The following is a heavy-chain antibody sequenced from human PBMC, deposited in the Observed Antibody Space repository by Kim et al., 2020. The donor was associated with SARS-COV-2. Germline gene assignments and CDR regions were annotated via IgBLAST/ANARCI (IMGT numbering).Heavy chain of an antibody. V-gene: IGHV1-46*01. D-gene: IGHD6-6*01. Sequence: AQKFQGRVTMTRDTSTSTVYMELSSLRSEDTAVYYCARDRDSSSSGEWGYWGQGTLVTVSS. CDR3: ARDRDSSSSGEWGY. J-gene: IGHJ4*02.